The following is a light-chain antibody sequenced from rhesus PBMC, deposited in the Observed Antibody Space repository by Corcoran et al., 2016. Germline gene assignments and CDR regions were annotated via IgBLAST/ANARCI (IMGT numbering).Light chain of an antibody. J-gene: IGKJ2*01. Sequence: DIQMTQSPSSLSASVGDKVTITCRASQGISSWLAWYQQKPGKAPKTRIYKASRLQSGVPSRFSGSGSGTDFTLTISSRQPEDCATYYCLQYSSSPYSFGQGTKVEIK. V-gene: IGKV1-22*01. CDR1: QGISSW. CDR2: KAS. CDR3: LQYSSSPYS.